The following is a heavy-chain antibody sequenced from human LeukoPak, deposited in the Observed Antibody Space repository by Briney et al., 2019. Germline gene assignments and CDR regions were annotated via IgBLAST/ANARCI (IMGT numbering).Heavy chain of an antibody. CDR1: GGTFSSYA. V-gene: IGHV1-69*04. D-gene: IGHD3-22*01. J-gene: IGHJ4*02. CDR3: ARVGDSSGYYDY. CDR2: IIPILGIA. Sequence: SVKVSCKASGGTFSSYAIRWVRQAAGQGLEWVGRIIPILGIANYAQKFQGRVTITADKSTSTAYMELSSLRSEDTAVYYCARVGDSSGYYDYWGQRTLVTVSS.